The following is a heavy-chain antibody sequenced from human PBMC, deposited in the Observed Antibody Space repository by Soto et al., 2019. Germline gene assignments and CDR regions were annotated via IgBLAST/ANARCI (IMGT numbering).Heavy chain of an antibody. J-gene: IGHJ5*02. Sequence: AETLSLTCAVYSGSFSGYYWSWIRQPPGKGLEWVGEINHGGISNYNPSLKSRVTISVDTSKRQISLNMNYLTAADTAMYYWARGRSAYSSSWRFDPWGQGTLVTVSS. V-gene: IGHV4-34*01. CDR3: ARGRSAYSSSWRFDP. CDR2: INHGGIS. D-gene: IGHD6-13*01. CDR1: SGSFSGYY.